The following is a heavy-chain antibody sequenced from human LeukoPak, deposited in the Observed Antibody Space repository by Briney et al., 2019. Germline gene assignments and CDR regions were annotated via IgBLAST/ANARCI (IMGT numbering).Heavy chain of an antibody. CDR3: ARRVGSTSPYYYYYMDV. J-gene: IGHJ6*03. Sequence: SETLSLTCTVSVGSINSYSWSWIRQPPGKRLEWSGYIYTSGSTNYNPSFKSRVTISVDTSKNQFSLKLSSVTAADTAVYYCARRVGSTSPYYYYYMDVWGKGTTVTVSS. CDR2: IYTSGST. V-gene: IGHV4-4*09. D-gene: IGHD2-2*01. CDR1: VGSINSYS.